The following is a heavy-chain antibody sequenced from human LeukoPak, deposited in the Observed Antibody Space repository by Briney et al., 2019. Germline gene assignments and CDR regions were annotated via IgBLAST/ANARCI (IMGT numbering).Heavy chain of an antibody. CDR1: GGSLSSSSYY. D-gene: IGHD5-18*01. CDR2: IYYSGST. V-gene: IGHV4-39*01. CDR3: ARREKKDTAMGNYYYYYYGMDV. J-gene: IGHJ6*02. Sequence: SETLSLTCTVSGGSLSSSSYYWGWIRQPPGKGLEWVGSIYYSGSTNYNPSLKSRVTISVDTSKNQFSLKLSSVTAADTAVYYCARREKKDTAMGNYYYYYYGMDVWGQGTTVTVSS.